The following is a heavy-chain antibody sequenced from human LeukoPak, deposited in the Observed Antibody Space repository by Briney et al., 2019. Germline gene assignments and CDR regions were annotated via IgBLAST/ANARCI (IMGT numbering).Heavy chain of an antibody. CDR2: IVPISGTP. CDR3: AREGAIMITFGGVHDAFDI. Sequence: ASVKVSCKASGGSFRRNTIVWVRQAPGQGLEWMGMIVPISGTPNYAQKFQGRVTITADKSTSTAYMELSSLRSEDTAVYYCAREGAIMITFGGVHDAFDIWGQGTMVTVSS. D-gene: IGHD3-16*01. CDR1: GGSFRRNT. V-gene: IGHV1-69*08. J-gene: IGHJ3*02.